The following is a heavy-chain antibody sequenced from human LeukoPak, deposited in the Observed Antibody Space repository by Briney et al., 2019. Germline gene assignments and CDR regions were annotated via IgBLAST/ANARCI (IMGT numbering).Heavy chain of an antibody. Sequence: PSQTLSLTCTVSGDSISSGDYYWSWARQHPGKGLEWSGYINYSGTTYYNPSLTSRVTISVDTSKNQFSLKLSSVTAADTAVYYCARTYCRGGTCYSWDYWGQGTLVTVSS. CDR3: ARTYCRGGTCYSWDY. V-gene: IGHV4-31*03. CDR1: GDSISSGDYY. J-gene: IGHJ4*02. CDR2: INYSGTT. D-gene: IGHD2-15*01.